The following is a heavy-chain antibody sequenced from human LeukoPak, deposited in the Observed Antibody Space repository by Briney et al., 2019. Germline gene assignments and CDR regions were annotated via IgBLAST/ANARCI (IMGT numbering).Heavy chain of an antibody. CDR2: IYYSGST. D-gene: IGHD3-16*01. V-gene: IGHV4-39*07. CDR1: GASFSSSTYY. CDR3: ARWGSITTARFDY. Sequence: TSETLSLTCTVSGASFSSSTYYWGWIRQPPGKGLEWIGSIYYSGSTNYNPSLKSRVTISVDTSKNQFSLELSSVTAADTAVYYCARWGSITTARFDYWGQGTLVTVSS. J-gene: IGHJ4*02.